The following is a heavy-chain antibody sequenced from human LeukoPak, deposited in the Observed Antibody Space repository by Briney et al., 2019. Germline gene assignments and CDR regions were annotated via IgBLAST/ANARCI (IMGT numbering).Heavy chain of an antibody. CDR1: GGSISSYY. V-gene: IGHV4-4*07. CDR2: IFTSGST. Sequence: STTLSLTSTVSGGSISSYYWSRIRQPAGKGLGWIGRIFTSGSTNYHPSLKSRVTISVDKSKNQFSLRLSSVTAADTAIYYCARLAGITMINYYYYYMDVWGKGTTVTVSS. J-gene: IGHJ6*03. CDR3: ARLAGITMINYYYYYMDV. D-gene: IGHD3-22*01.